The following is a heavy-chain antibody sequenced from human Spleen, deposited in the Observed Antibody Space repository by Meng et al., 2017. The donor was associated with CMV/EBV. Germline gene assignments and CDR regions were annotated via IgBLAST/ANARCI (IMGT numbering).Heavy chain of an antibody. CDR2: IYYIGST. J-gene: IGHJ5*02. CDR1: GGSISSYY. CDR3: ANLRASSWYEKSEA. D-gene: IGHD6-13*01. V-gene: IGHV4-59*01. Sequence: SETLSLTCTVSGGSISSYYWSWIRQPPGKGLEWIGYIYYIGSTNYNPSLKSRVTISVDTSKTQFSLKLSSVTAADTAVYYCANLRASSWYEKSEAWAQGTLVTVSS.